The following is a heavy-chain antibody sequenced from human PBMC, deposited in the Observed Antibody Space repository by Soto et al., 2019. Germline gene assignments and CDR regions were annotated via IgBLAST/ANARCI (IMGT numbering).Heavy chain of an antibody. Sequence: QVQLVQSGAEVRKPGSSVKVSCKASGGTFSNSAITWVRQAPGQGLEWVGGIIPIFGSTNYAQKFQGRVTINADESTSTAYMELRSLTSEDTAVYYCARDGDLRSDFWSGPLGGGWFDPWGQGTLVTVSS. CDR1: GGTFSNSA. V-gene: IGHV1-69*12. CDR3: ARDGDLRSDFWSGPLGGGWFDP. J-gene: IGHJ5*02. D-gene: IGHD3-3*01. CDR2: IIPIFGST.